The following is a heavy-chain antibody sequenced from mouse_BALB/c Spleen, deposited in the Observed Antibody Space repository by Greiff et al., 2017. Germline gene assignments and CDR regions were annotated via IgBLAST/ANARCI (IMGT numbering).Heavy chain of an antibody. V-gene: IGHV2-2*02. CDR3: ASTYYGYDAWFAY. CDR1: GFSLTSYG. J-gene: IGHJ3*01. CDR2: IWSGGST. D-gene: IGHD2-2*01. Sequence: VMLVESGPGLVQPSQSLSITCTVSGFSLTSYGVHWVRQSPGKGLEWLGVIWSGGSTDYNAAFISRLSISKDNSKSQVFFKMNSLQANDTAIYYCASTYYGYDAWFAYWGQGTLVTVSA.